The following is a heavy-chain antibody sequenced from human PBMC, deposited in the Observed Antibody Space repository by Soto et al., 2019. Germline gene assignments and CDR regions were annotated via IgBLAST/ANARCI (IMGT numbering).Heavy chain of an antibody. Sequence: SETLSLTCTVSGGPISSGGHYWNWIRQHPGKGLEWIGYIYYTGSTYYNPSLRSRVSMSLDKSKNQFSLRLSSVTAADTAVYYCARVPDRWGQGTLVTVSS. CDR1: GGPISSGGHY. CDR2: IYYTGST. V-gene: IGHV4-31*03. CDR3: ARVPDR. J-gene: IGHJ5*02. D-gene: IGHD2-2*01.